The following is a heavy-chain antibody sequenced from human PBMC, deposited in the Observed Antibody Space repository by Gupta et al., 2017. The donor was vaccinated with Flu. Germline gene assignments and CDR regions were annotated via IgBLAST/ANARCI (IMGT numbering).Heavy chain of an antibody. CDR2: INHSGST. CDR1: GGSFSGYY. V-gene: IGHV4-34*01. D-gene: IGHD5-18*01. J-gene: IGHJ4*02. Sequence: QVQLQQWGAGLLKPSETLSLTCAVYGGSFSGYYWRWIRQPPGKGLEWIGEINHSGSTNYNPSLKSRVTISVDTSKNQFSLKLSSVTAADTAVYYCARGTWIQLWSINYYFDYWGQGTLVTVSS. CDR3: ARGTWIQLWSINYYFDY.